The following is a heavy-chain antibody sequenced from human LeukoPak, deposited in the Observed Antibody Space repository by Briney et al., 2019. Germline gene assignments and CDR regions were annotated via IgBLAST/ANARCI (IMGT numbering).Heavy chain of an antibody. CDR1: GFTVSSTY. CDR3: ARGLVMAAAGTRDAFDM. D-gene: IGHD6-13*01. J-gene: IGHJ3*02. CDR2: IYSGGTT. Sequence: GGSPRLSCAASGFTVSSTYMSWVRQAPGKGLEWVSVIYSGGTTYYADSVKGRFTISRDNSKNTLYLQMNSLRAEDTAVYYCARGLVMAAAGTRDAFDMWGQGTMVTVSS. V-gene: IGHV3-53*01.